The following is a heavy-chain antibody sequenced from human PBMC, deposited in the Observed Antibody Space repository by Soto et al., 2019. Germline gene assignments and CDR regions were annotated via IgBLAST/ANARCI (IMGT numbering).Heavy chain of an antibody. Sequence: PGESLKISCKGSGYSFASYWIGWVRQMPGKGLEWMGIIYPGDSDTRYSPSFQGQVTISADKSTNTASLQWSSLKASDTAVYYCARHANSYYYMDVWGKGTKVTVSS. CDR2: IYPGDSDT. CDR1: GYSFASYW. V-gene: IGHV5-51*01. CDR3: ARHANSYYYMDV. J-gene: IGHJ6*03.